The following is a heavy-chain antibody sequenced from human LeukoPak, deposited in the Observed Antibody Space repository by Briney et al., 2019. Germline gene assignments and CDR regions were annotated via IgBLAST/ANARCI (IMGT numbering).Heavy chain of an antibody. V-gene: IGHV3-23*01. CDR3: ARHGSGSYYSDYFDY. J-gene: IGHJ4*02. CDR2: ISGSGGST. D-gene: IGHD3-10*01. CDR1: GFTFSSYA. Sequence: GGSLRLSCAASGFTFSSYAMSWVRQAPGKGLEWVSAISGSGGSTYYADSVKGRFTISRDNSKNTLYLQMNSLRAEDTAVYYCARHGSGSYYSDYFDYWGQGTLVTVSS.